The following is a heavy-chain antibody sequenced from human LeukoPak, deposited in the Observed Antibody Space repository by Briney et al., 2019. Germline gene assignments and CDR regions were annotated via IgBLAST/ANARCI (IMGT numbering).Heavy chain of an antibody. CDR3: AKGRIRYGSSTNCYGDY. V-gene: IGHV3-23*01. CDR2: ISGSGGST. J-gene: IGHJ4*02. CDR1: GFTFSSYA. Sequence: GGSLRLSCAASGFTFSSYAMSWVRQAPGKGLEWVSAISGSGGSTYYADSVKGRFTISRDNSKNTLYLQMNSLRAEDTAVYYCAKGRIRYGSSTNCYGDYWGQGTLVTVSS. D-gene: IGHD2-2*01.